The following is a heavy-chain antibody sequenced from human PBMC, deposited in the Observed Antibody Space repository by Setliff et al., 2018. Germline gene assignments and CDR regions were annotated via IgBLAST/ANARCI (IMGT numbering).Heavy chain of an antibody. D-gene: IGHD3-9*01. CDR1: GYIFAGYY. J-gene: IGHJ4*02. Sequence: GASVKVSCKASGYIFAGYYMHWVRQTPGQGLEWMGWINPISGGANYAQKFQGRVTLTRDTSISTAYMDLSRLTSDETATYYCAGVDVLTASPFWGQGTLVTVSS. CDR3: AGVDVLTASPF. CDR2: INPISGGA. V-gene: IGHV1-2*02.